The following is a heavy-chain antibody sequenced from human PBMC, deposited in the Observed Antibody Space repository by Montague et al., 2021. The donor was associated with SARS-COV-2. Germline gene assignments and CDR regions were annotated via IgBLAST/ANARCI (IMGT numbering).Heavy chain of an antibody. CDR3: ARGQGEITMIVVVLTAAAHYFDY. J-gene: IGHJ4*02. Sequence: SETLSLTCAVYGGSLSGYDWSWIRQPPGKGLEWIGEINHSGSTKYNPSLKSRVSISVDTSKNQFSLKLNSVTAADTAVYYCARGQGEITMIVVVLTAAAHYFDYWGQGTLATVPP. D-gene: IGHD3-22*01. CDR1: GGSLSGYD. V-gene: IGHV4-34*01. CDR2: INHSGST.